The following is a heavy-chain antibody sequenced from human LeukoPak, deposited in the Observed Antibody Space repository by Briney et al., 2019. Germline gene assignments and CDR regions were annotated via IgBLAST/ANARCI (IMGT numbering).Heavy chain of an antibody. J-gene: IGHJ4*02. V-gene: IGHV3-30-3*01. D-gene: IGHD3-10*01. CDR3: ARDDSMVRGVINM. Sequence: GGSLRLSCAASGFASSSYAMHWVRQAPGKGLEWVAVISYDGSNKYYADSVKGRFTISRDNSKNTLYLQMNSLRAEDTAVYYCARDDSMVRGVINMWGQGTLVTVSS. CDR1: GFASSSYA. CDR2: ISYDGSNK.